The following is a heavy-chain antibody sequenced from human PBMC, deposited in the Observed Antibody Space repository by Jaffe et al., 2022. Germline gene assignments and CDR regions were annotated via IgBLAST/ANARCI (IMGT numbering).Heavy chain of an antibody. V-gene: IGHV4-59*01. CDR2: IYYSGST. J-gene: IGHJ3*02. Sequence: QVQLQESGPGLVKPSETLSLTCTVSGGSISSYYWSWIRQPPGKGLEWIGYIYYSGSTNYNPSLKSRVTISVDTSKNQFSLKLSSVTAADTAVYYCARVDSGWSFAFDIWGQGTMVTVSS. CDR3: ARVDSGWSFAFDI. D-gene: IGHD6-19*01. CDR1: GGSISSYY.